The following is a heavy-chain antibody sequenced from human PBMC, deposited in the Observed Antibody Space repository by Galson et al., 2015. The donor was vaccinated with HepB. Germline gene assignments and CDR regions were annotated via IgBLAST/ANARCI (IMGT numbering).Heavy chain of an antibody. J-gene: IGHJ6*02. CDR2: ISWNSDFT. Sequence: SLRLSCAASGFTFEDAMHWVRQVPGKGLEWVSGISWNSDFTGYADSVRGRFTISRDNARYPLYLQMNSLRTEDTALYYCAQDLTYYYGSGSYFVAMDVWGQGTTVTVSS. V-gene: IGHV3-9*01. D-gene: IGHD3-10*01. CDR3: AQDLTYYYGSGSYFVAMDV. CDR1: GFTFEDA.